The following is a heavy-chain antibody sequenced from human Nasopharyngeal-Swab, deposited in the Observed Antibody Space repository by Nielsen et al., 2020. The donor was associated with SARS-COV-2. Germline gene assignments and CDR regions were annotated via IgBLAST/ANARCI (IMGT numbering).Heavy chain of an antibody. V-gene: IGHV4-59*01. CDR1: GGSFSHYY. D-gene: IGHD5-24*01. J-gene: IGHJ4*02. Sequence: SETLSLTCTVSGGSFSHYYWSWIRQPPGKGLEWIGYVYHSGSPNYNPSLKSRVTISVDTPKNQLSLRLRSVTAADTAVYYCARGSREIETYHFDYWGQGTLVTVSS. CDR2: VYHSGSP. CDR3: ARGSREIETYHFDY.